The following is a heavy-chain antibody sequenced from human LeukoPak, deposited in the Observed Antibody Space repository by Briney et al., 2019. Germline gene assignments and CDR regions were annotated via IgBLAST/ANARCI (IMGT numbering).Heavy chain of an antibody. J-gene: IGHJ4*02. V-gene: IGHV4-4*09. Sequence: PSETLSLTCTVSGGSISSYYWSWIRQPPGKGLEWIGYIYTSGSTNYNPSLKSRVTISVGTSKNQFSLKLSSVTAADTAVYYCARLASSGDFDYWGQGTLVTVSS. D-gene: IGHD6-6*01. CDR3: ARLASSGDFDY. CDR2: IYTSGST. CDR1: GGSISSYY.